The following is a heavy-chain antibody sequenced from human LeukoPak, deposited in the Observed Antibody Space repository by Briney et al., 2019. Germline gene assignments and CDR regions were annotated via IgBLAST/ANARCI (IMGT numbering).Heavy chain of an antibody. J-gene: IGHJ5*02. CDR2: LTHIFRRT. V-gene: IGHV1-69*05. CDR3: ATSGSGRSWDWFAP. CDR1: GGTFRTYP. D-gene: IGHD3-10*01. Sequence: GASVKVSCKASGGTFRTYPISWVRQAPGQGLEWMGGLTHIFRRTNYTQKFQERLIITTDESYSTAYMELRDLRSDDTALYHCATSGSGRSWDWFAPWGQGTLVIVSS.